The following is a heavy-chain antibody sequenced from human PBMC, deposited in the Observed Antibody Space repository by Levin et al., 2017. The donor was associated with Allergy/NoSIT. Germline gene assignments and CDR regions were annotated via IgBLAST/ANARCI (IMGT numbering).Heavy chain of an antibody. V-gene: IGHV2-26*01. CDR1: GFSLSNARVG. CDR3: ARIPDYYDSSVHNYFLPWAFDL. Sequence: KASGPTLVKPTETLTLTCTVSGFSLSNARVGVTWIRQPPGKALEWLAHIFSNVKKSYSTSLKSRLTISKDTSKSQVVLTLTNVAPADTATYYCARIPDYYDSSVHNYFLPWAFDLWGQGTVVTVSS. CDR2: IFSNVKK. D-gene: IGHD3-22*01. J-gene: IGHJ3*01.